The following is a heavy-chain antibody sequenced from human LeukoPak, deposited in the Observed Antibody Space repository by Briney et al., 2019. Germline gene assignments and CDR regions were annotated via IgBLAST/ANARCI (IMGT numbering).Heavy chain of an antibody. CDR3: ARESSSGWFDY. V-gene: IGHV3-30-3*01. J-gene: IGHJ4*02. CDR2: LSYDGSNK. CDR1: GFSFSTYT. D-gene: IGHD6-19*01. Sequence: GRSLRLSCAASGFSFSTYTIHWVRQAPGKGLEWVAVLSYDGSNKYFTDSVRGRFTISRDNSKNTLYLQMNGLRAEDTAVYSCARESSSGWFDYWGQGTLATVSS.